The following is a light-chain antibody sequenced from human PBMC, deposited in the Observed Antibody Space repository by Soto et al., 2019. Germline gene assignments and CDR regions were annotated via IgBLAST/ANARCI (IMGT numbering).Light chain of an antibody. J-gene: IGKJ1*01. CDR1: QDIRNY. CDR2: AAS. V-gene: IGKV1-27*01. Sequence: DIQMTQFPSSLSASVGDRVTIACRASQDIRNYLAWYQQKPGKLPQMLIYAASTLHPGVPSRFSGSGSGTYFSLTINSLQPEDVATYYCQKYRGDSPWTFGQGAKVDI. CDR3: QKYRGDSPWT.